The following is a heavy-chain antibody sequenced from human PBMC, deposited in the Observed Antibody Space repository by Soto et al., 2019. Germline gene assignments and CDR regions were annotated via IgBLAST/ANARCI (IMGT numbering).Heavy chain of an antibody. D-gene: IGHD3-9*01. Sequence: GASVKVSCKASGYTFTSYGISWVRQAPGQGLEWMGWISAYNANTNYAQKLQGRVTMTTDTSTSTAYMELRSLRSDDTAVYYCATHYDILTGYYQDFDYWGQGTLVTVSS. CDR1: GYTFTSYG. J-gene: IGHJ4*02. CDR2: ISAYNANT. V-gene: IGHV1-18*01. CDR3: ATHYDILTGYYQDFDY.